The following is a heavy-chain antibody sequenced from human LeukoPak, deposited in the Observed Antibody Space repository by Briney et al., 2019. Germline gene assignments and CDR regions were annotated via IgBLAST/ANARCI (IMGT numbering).Heavy chain of an antibody. D-gene: IGHD4-17*01. CDR3: ARDPFYGDADFDY. CDR2: IKSDGSST. Sequence: GGSLRLSCAASGFTFSNYWMHWVRQAPGKGLVWVSRIKSDGSSTTYADSVKGRFTISRDNAKNMVYLQMNSLRAEDTAVYYCARDPFYGDADFDYWGQGTLVTVST. J-gene: IGHJ4*02. V-gene: IGHV3-74*01. CDR1: GFTFSNYW.